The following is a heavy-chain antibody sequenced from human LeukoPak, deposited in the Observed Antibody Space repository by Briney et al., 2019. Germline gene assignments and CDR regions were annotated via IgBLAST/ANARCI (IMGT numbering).Heavy chain of an antibody. V-gene: IGHV3-7*03. D-gene: IGHD5-18*01. Sequence: GGSLRLPCAASGFTFSSYWMSWVRQAPGKGLEWVANIKKDGSEKYYVDSVRGRFTISRDNAKNSLYLQMNSLRAEDTALYYCARDGGYGYFLDYWGQGTLVTVSS. CDR2: IKKDGSEK. J-gene: IGHJ4*02. CDR3: ARDGGYGYFLDY. CDR1: GFTFSSYW.